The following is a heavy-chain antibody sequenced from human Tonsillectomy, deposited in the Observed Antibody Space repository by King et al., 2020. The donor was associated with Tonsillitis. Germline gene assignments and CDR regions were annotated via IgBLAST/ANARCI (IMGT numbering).Heavy chain of an antibody. J-gene: IGHJ1*01. D-gene: IGHD2-2*01. CDR1: GFTFSSYA. V-gene: IGHV3-30-3*01. CDR3: ARDSGRGCSSTTCPPGFFQH. Sequence: VQLVESGGGVVQPGRSLRLSCAASGFTFSSYAIHWVRQAPGEGLEWVAGLSFDGSNKDYADSVKGRFTVSRDNSKNTLYLKMNCLRAEDTAVNYCARDSGRGCSSTTCPPGFFQHWGQGTLVTVSS. CDR2: LSFDGSNK.